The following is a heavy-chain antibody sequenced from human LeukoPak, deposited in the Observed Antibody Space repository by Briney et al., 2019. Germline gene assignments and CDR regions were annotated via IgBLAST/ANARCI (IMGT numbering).Heavy chain of an antibody. D-gene: IGHD2-2*01. CDR1: GCTFSNAW. V-gene: IGHV3-15*01. J-gene: IGHJ5*01. Sequence: PGGALRLSCAASGCTFSNAWMSWVRQAPGRGLEWVGRIRSKTDGGTTDYAAPVKGRFTISRDDSGNTLYLQMSSLRTEDTAVYYCTKSLDCSRTSCDSWGQGTLVTVSS. CDR2: IRSKTDGGTT. CDR3: TKSLDCSRTSCDS.